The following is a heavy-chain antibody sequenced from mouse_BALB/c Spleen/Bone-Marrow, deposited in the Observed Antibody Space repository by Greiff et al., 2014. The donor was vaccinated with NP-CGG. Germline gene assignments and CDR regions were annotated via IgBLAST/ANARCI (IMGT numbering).Heavy chain of an antibody. Sequence: VMLVESGGGLVQPGGSRKLSCAASGFTFSSFGMHWVRRAPEKGLEWIAYISSGSGAIFYADTVKGRFTISRDNPKNTLFLQMTSLRSEDTAIYFCTRGGNWEDFDYWGQGTTLTVSS. CDR3: TRGGNWEDFDY. CDR2: ISSGSGAI. D-gene: IGHD4-1*01. V-gene: IGHV5-17*02. CDR1: GFTFSSFG. J-gene: IGHJ2*01.